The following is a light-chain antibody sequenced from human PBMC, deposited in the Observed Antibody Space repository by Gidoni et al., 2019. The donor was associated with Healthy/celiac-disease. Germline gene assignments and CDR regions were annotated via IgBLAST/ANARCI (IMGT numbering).Light chain of an antibody. CDR1: KLGDKY. V-gene: IGLV3-1*01. CDR2: QDS. CDR3: QAWDSSTLWV. Sequence: SYELTQPPSVSVSPGQTASITCSGDKLGDKYACWYQQKPGQSPVLVIYQDSKRPSGIPERLSGSNSGNTATLTISGTQAMDEADYYCQAWDSSTLWVFGGGTKLTVL. J-gene: IGLJ2*01.